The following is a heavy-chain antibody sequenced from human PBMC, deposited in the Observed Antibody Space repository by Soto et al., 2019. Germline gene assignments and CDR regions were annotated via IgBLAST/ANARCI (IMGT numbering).Heavy chain of an antibody. CDR3: ARAGN. J-gene: IGHJ4*02. V-gene: IGHV3-7*05. CDR1: GFSFNGFW. CDR2: INQVGTEK. Sequence: GGSLRLSCAASGFSFNGFWMSWVRQAPGKGLEWVANINQVGTEKYYVDSVKGRFTISRGNAKNSVYLQMNSLRAEDTAVYYCARAGNWGQGTLVTVSS.